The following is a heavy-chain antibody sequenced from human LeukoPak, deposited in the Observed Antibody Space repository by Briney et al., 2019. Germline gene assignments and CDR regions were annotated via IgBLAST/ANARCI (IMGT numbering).Heavy chain of an antibody. J-gene: IGHJ4*02. D-gene: IGHD1-26*01. CDR2: ISSSGSTI. Sequence: PGGSLRLSCAASGFTFSSYEMNWVRQAPGKGLEWVSYISSSGSTIYYADSVKGRFTISRDNAKNSLYLQMNSLRAEDTAVYYCAREGHWVGQGSYADYWGQGTLVTVSS. V-gene: IGHV3-48*03. CDR1: GFTFSSYE. CDR3: AREGHWVGQGSYADY.